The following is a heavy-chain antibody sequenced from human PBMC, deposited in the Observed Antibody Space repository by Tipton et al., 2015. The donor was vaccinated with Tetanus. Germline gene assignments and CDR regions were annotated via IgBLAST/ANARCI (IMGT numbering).Heavy chain of an antibody. Sequence: GLVKPSETLSLTCAVYGGPFSGYYWSWIRQPPGKGLEWIGEINHSGSTNYNPSLKSRITISVDTSKNQFSLKLSSVTAADTAVYYCARGPSSSYYGDPSDYWGQGTLVTVSS. V-gene: IGHV4-34*01. J-gene: IGHJ4*02. CDR3: ARGPSSSYYGDPSDY. CDR1: GGPFSGYY. CDR2: INHSGST. D-gene: IGHD4-17*01.